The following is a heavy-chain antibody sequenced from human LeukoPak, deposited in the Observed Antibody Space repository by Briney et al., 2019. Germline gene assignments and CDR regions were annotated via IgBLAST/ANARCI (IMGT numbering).Heavy chain of an antibody. CDR1: GFTFSSYA. V-gene: IGHV3-23*01. J-gene: IGHJ4*02. D-gene: IGHD3-22*01. CDR3: EKDPDSYDSSGYYYSHYFDH. Sequence: GGSLRLSCAASGFTFSSYAMSWVRQAPGKGLEWVSAISRSSATTYYADSVKGRFTISRDNSKNTLYLQMNSLRAEDTAVYYCEKDPDSYDSSGYYYSHYFDHWGREPWSPSPQ. CDR2: ISRSSATT.